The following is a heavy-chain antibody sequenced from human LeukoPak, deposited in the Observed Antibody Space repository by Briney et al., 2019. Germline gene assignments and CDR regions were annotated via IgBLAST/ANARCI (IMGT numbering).Heavy chain of an antibody. CDR3: AKVRVGTAHFDY. V-gene: IGHV3-30*18. CDR2: ISYDAKNK. CDR1: GFTFNIYG. D-gene: IGHD2-15*01. J-gene: IGHJ4*02. Sequence: GGSLRLSCEASGFTFNIYGMHWVRQAPGRGLEWVALISYDAKNKYYAESVKGRFTISRDNSKNTLYLQMNSLRPEDTAVYYCAKVRVGTAHFDYWGQGTLVTVSS.